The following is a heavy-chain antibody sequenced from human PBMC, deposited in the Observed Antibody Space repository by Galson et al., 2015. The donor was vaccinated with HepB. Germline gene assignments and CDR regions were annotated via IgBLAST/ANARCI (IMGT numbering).Heavy chain of an antibody. J-gene: IGHJ4*02. Sequence: SVKVSCKASGYTFTSYDINWVRQATGQGLEWMGWMNPNSGNTGYAQKFQGRVTMTRNTSISTAYMELSSLRSEDTAVYYCARGYYGDYYFDYWGQGTLVTVSS. D-gene: IGHD4-17*01. CDR1: GYTFTSYD. CDR2: MNPNSGNT. V-gene: IGHV1-8*01. CDR3: ARGYYGDYYFDY.